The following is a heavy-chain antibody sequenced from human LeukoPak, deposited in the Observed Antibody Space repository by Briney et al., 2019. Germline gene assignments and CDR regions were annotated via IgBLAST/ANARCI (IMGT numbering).Heavy chain of an antibody. D-gene: IGHD2-21*02. CDR3: ARTSGDIYYYYYYMDA. CDR1: GGTFSSYA. Sequence: SVKVSCKASGGTFSSYAINWVRQAPGQGLEWMGEIIPIFATPNYAQKFQGRVTITTDESTSTAYMELSSLRSEDTAVYYCARTSGDIYYYYYYMDAWGKGTTVTVSS. J-gene: IGHJ6*03. CDR2: IIPIFATP. V-gene: IGHV1-69*05.